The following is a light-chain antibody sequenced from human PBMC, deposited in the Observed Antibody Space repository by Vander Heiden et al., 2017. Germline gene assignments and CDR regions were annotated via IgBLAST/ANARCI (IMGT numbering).Light chain of an antibody. CDR1: TWGDEY. CDR3: QAWDSSTVVV. J-gene: IGLJ2*01. V-gene: IGLV3-1*01. Sequence: SYELTQPPSASASPGQTASITCSGDTWGDEYACWYQQKPGQSPVLVIYQDSKRPSGIPERFSGSNSGNTATLTISGTQAMDEADYYCQAWDSSTVVVFGGGTKLTVL. CDR2: QDS.